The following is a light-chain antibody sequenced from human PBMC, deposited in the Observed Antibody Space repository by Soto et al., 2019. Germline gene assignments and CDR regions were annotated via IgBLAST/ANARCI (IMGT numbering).Light chain of an antibody. CDR3: MQALQTPS. V-gene: IGKV2-28*01. CDR1: QSLLHSNGYNY. Sequence: DIVMTQSPLPLPVTPGEPASISCRSSQSLLHSNGYNYLDWYLQKPGQSPQLLIFLGSNRASGVPDRFSGSGSGTDFTLKISRVEAEDVGVYYCMQALQTPSFGGGTKVDIK. J-gene: IGKJ4*01. CDR2: LGS.